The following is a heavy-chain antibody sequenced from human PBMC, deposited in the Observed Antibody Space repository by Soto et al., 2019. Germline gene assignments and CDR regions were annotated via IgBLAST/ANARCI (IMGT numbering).Heavy chain of an antibody. CDR3: ARDPYGSGTSYNTAFDI. Sequence: LSLTCTVSGGSISSGNYYWSWIRQPPGKGLEWIGYIYYNGNTYYNPSLKSRLTISVDTSKNQFSLRLSSVTAADTAVYYCARDPYGSGTSYNTAFDIWGQGTMVTVSS. V-gene: IGHV4-30-4*01. CDR1: GGSISSGNYY. CDR2: IYYNGNT. J-gene: IGHJ3*02. D-gene: IGHD3-10*01.